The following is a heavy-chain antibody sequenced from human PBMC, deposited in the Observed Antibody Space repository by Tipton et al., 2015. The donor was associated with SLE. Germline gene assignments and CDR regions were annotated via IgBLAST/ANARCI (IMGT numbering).Heavy chain of an antibody. CDR1: GGSFSGYY. CDR2: INHSGST. CDR3: ASRGHYDFWSGYPNTFDI. V-gene: IGHV4-34*01. D-gene: IGHD3-3*01. Sequence: TLSLTCAVYGGSFSGYYWSWIRQPPGTGLEWIGEINHSGSTNYSPSLKSRVTISVDTSKNQFSLKLSSVTAADTAVYYCASRGHYDFWSGYPNTFDIWGQGTMVTVSS. J-gene: IGHJ3*02.